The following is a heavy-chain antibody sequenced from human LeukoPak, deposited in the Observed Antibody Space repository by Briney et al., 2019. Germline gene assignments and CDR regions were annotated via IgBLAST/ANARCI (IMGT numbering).Heavy chain of an antibody. J-gene: IGHJ4*02. CDR2: ISGSGGST. CDR1: GFTFSDYH. D-gene: IGHD3-22*01. Sequence: GGSLRLSCAASGFTFSDYHMSWIRQAPGKGPEWVSAISGSGGSTYYADSVKGRFTISRDNSKNTLYLQMNSLRAEDTAVYYCAKAPRGYYDWNPLDYWGQGTLVTVSS. V-gene: IGHV3-23*01. CDR3: AKAPRGYYDWNPLDY.